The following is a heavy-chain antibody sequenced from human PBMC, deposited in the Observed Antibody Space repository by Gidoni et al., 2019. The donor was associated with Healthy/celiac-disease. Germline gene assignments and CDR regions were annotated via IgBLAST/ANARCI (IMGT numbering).Heavy chain of an antibody. D-gene: IGHD1-26*01. V-gene: IGHV4-30-2*01. CDR2: IYHSGST. CDR3: ARGSGSYYFFDY. Sequence: QLQLQESGSGLVKPSQTLSLTCAVPVGSISSGGYSWGWIRQPPGKGLEWIGYIYHSGSTYYNPSLKSRVTISVYRSKNQFSLKLSSVTAADTAVYYCARGSGSYYFFDYWGQGTLVTVSS. CDR1: VGSISSGGYS. J-gene: IGHJ4*02.